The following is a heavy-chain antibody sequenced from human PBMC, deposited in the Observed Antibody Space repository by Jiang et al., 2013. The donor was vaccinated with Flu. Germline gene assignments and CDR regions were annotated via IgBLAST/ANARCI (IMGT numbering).Heavy chain of an antibody. Sequence: LLKPSETLSLICGVYGGSFNNYYWSWIRQSPGKGLEWIGEINDSESTNYNPSLKNRVTISLDIFNNQFSLRLTSVTAADSGVYFCARRQWMAEGFHPWAQGTLVTVHS. CDR1: GGSFNNYY. J-gene: IGHJ5*01. CDR2: INDSEST. V-gene: IGHV4-34*01. D-gene: IGHD6-19*01. CDR3: ARRQWMAEGFHP.